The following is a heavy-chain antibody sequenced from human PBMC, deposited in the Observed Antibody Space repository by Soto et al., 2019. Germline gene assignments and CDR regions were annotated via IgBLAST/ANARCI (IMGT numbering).Heavy chain of an antibody. CDR2: IKQDGSEK. J-gene: IGHJ1*01. V-gene: IGHV3-7*04. CDR3: ARGYSSGWYPDGEYFQY. Sequence: PGGSLRLSCAASGFTFSSYWMSWVRQAPGKGLEWVANIKQDGSEKYYVDSVKGRFTISRDNAKNSLYLQMNSLRAEDTAVYYCARGYSSGWYPDGEYFQYWGQGTLVTVSS. D-gene: IGHD6-19*01. CDR1: GFTFSSYW.